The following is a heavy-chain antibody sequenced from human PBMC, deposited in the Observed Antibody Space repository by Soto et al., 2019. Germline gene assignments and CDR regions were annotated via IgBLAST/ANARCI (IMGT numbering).Heavy chain of an antibody. CDR1: AFTFRSYT. V-gene: IGHV3-30*04. CDR3: ARVRDSSYCPPPYYFDS. D-gene: IGHD2-8*02. Sequence: QVQLVESGGGVVQPGRSLRLSCAASAFTFRSYTMHWVRQAPGKGLEWVGTISYDGSKTNYAHSVRGRVTISRDNSKSTLLLQMDSLRPEDTAVYACARVRDSSYCPPPYYFDSWGQGTLVTVSS. CDR2: ISYDGSKT. J-gene: IGHJ4*02.